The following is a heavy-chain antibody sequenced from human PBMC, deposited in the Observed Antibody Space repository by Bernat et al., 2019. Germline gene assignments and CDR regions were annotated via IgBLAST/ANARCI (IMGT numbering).Heavy chain of an antibody. V-gene: IGHV4-34*02. CDR3: AGGGVDNSNYGGLFDS. J-gene: IGHJ4*02. CDR1: DGAFTTYY. D-gene: IGHD4-4*01. Sequence: QVQLQQWGAGLLKPSETLSLTCAVSDGAFTTYYWGWIRQPPGKGLEWIGEINHSGSTNYNPSLKSRVTMSVDTSRNRFSLKLSSVTAADSAIDFCAGGGVDNSNYGGLFDSWGQGTLLTVSS. CDR2: INHSGST.